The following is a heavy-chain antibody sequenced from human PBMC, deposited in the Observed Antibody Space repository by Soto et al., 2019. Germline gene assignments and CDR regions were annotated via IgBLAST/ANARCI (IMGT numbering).Heavy chain of an antibody. V-gene: IGHV3-21*01. D-gene: IGHD2-15*01. CDR3: ARDHRYCSGSSCRPYYYYYGMDV. CDR2: ISGTSDYI. Sequence: WSRSLSCAASGFTFRSYSMNWVRQAPGRGLGWVAAISGTSDYIYYADSVKGRFTISRDNAKTSLYIQMNSLRAEDTAVYYCARDHRYCSGSSCRPYYYYYGMDVWGQGTTVTVSS. CDR1: GFTFRSYS. J-gene: IGHJ6*02.